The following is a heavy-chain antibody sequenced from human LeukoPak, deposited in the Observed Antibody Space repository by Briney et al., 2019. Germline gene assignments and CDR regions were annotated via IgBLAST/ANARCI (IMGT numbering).Heavy chain of an antibody. CDR3: AREGTYSDYWSGYFEY. V-gene: IGHV3-30*04. J-gene: IGHJ4*02. CDR2: IASDGSYT. CDR1: GFVFSIYA. Sequence: GGSLRLSCEGSGFVFSIYAIHWIRQSPDRGLEWVAVIASDGSYTDYVHSLKDRFTISRDNSKNTVYLDVTSLTPEDAAVYYCAREGTYSDYWSGYFEYWGQGTRVIVSS. D-gene: IGHD3-3*01.